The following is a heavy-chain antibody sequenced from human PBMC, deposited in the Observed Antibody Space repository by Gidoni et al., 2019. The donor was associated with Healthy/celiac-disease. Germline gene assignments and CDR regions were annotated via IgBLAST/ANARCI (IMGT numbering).Heavy chain of an antibody. CDR3: AADRSGGSYAY. D-gene: IGHD1-26*01. CDR2: IVVGSGNT. V-gene: IGHV1-58*01. CDR1: GFTFTSSA. J-gene: IGHJ4*02. Sequence: HMQLVQSGPEVKKPGPSVKVSCNASGFTFTSSAVPWVRQARGQRLERIGWIVVGSGNTNYAQKFQERVTSTRAMSTSTVYMELSSLRSEDTAVYYCAADRSGGSYAYWGQGTLVTVSS.